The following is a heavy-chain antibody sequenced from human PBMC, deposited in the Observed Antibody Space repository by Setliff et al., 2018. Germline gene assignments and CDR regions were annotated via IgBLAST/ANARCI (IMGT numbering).Heavy chain of an antibody. CDR2: VYPSRST. CDR3: MRERRKQIWLKIDAFDV. V-gene: IGHV4-61*02. D-gene: IGHD5-12*01. Sequence: SETLSLTCTVSGGSISSSDYSWSWIRQPAGKGLEWIGRVYPSRSTDYNPSLRSRVTISIDTSKSQFSLRLSSLTAADTAVYYCMRERRKQIWLKIDAFDVWGQGTMVTVSS. J-gene: IGHJ3*01. CDR1: GGSISSSDYS.